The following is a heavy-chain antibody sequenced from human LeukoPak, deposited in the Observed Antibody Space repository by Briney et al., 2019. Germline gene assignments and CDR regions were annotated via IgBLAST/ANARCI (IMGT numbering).Heavy chain of an antibody. Sequence: SETLSLTCTVSGGSIGSYYWSWIRQPAGKGLEWIGRIYTSGSTNYNPSLKSRVTMSVDTSKNQFSLKLSSVTAADTAVYYCASSETYYDILTGYPRPDYYGMDVWGQGTTVTVSS. V-gene: IGHV4-4*07. J-gene: IGHJ6*02. CDR1: GGSIGSYY. CDR2: IYTSGST. CDR3: ASSETYYDILTGYPRPDYYGMDV. D-gene: IGHD3-9*01.